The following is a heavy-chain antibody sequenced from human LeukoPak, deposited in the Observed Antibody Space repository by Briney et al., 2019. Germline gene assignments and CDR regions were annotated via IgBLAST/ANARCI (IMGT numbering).Heavy chain of an antibody. CDR3: ARRRGDPGAFDI. J-gene: IGHJ3*02. D-gene: IGHD2-21*02. Sequence: SETLSLTCSVSGGSVTNSSGYYWAWIRQPPGKGLEWIGSFYYRGNTYYNLSLKSRLTISVDTSKNQFSLKMSSVTATDTAIYYCARRRGDPGAFDIWGQGTQVTVSS. CDR2: FYYRGNT. V-gene: IGHV4-39*01. CDR1: GGSVTNSSGYY.